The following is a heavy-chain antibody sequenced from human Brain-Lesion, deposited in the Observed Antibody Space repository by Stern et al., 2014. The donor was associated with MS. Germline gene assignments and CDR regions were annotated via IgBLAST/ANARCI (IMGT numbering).Heavy chain of an antibody. J-gene: IGHJ2*01. CDR3: ARLTLASCAGSCHSFYYFDL. D-gene: IGHD2-21*02. CDR1: GDNSAYYW. Sequence: QLVXSGAEVKKPGESLRISCKDYGDNSAYYWIVWVRQMPGNGPEWMGRVRPSDSYTECSPSFQGHVTISVDKSVSTAFLQWSSLRASDTAMYYCARLTLASCAGSCHSFYYFDLWGRGTLVTVSS. CDR2: VRPSDSYT. V-gene: IGHV5-10-1*03.